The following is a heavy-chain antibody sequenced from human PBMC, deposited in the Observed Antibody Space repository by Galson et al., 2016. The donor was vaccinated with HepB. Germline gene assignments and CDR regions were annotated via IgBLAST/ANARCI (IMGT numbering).Heavy chain of an antibody. J-gene: IGHJ4*02. CDR1: GYSFTSYW. V-gene: IGHV5-51*01. CDR3: AGAYDDFWSDRTHQDCFDH. Sequence: QSGAEVKKPGESLKISCKGSGYSFTSYWIGWVRQMPGKGLEWMGTIYPADSDTRYSPSFQGQVTVSADKSISSANLQWSSLKASDSAMYYCAGAYDDFWSDRTHQDCFDHWGQGTLVTVSS. D-gene: IGHD3-3*01. CDR2: IYPADSDT.